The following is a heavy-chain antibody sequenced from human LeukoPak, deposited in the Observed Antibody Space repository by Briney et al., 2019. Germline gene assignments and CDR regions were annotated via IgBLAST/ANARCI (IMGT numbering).Heavy chain of an antibody. Sequence: ASVKVPCKASGYTFTSYDINWVRQATGQGLEWMGWMNPNSGNTGYAQKFQGRVTMTRITSISTAYMELSSLRSEDTAVYYCARVIRGAPTNWFDPWGQGTLVTVSS. J-gene: IGHJ5*02. CDR2: MNPNSGNT. CDR1: GYTFTSYD. V-gene: IGHV1-8*01. CDR3: ARVIRGAPTNWFDP. D-gene: IGHD1-26*01.